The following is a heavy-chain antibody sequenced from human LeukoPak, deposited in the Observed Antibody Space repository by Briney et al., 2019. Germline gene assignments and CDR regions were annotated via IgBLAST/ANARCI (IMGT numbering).Heavy chain of an antibody. Sequence: PGGSLRLSCAASGFTFSTYSMNWVRQPPGKGLEWIGEINHSGSTNYNPSLKSRVTISVDTSKNQFSLKLSSVTAADTAVYYCARGPRNIPYYYDSSGYYGFDYWGQGTLVTVSS. D-gene: IGHD3-22*01. CDR3: ARGPRNIPYYYDSSGYYGFDY. J-gene: IGHJ4*02. CDR2: INHSGST. CDR1: GFTFSTYS. V-gene: IGHV4-34*01.